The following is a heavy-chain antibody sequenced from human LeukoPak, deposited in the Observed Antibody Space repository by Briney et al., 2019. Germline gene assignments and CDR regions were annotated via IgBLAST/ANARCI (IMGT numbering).Heavy chain of an antibody. V-gene: IGHV1-24*01. D-gene: IGHD6-19*01. CDR2: FDPEDGET. CDR1: GYTLTELS. CDR3: ATGGQWLVQLDY. Sequence: ASVKVSCKVSGYTLTELSMHWVRQAPGKGLEWMGGFDPEDGETIYAQKFQGRVTMTEDTSTDTAYMELSSLRSEDTAVYYCATGGQWLVQLDYWGREPWSPSPQ. J-gene: IGHJ4*02.